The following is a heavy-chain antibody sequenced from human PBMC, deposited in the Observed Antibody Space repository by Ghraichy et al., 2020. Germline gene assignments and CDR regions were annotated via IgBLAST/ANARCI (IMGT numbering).Heavy chain of an antibody. CDR3: ARSNSDYDFAMDV. CDR2: ISVDIGNT. D-gene: IGHD4-11*01. CDR1: GYTFTSYD. V-gene: IGHV1-18*01. Sequence: ASVKVSCKASGYTFTSYDIRWVRQAPGQGLEWMGWISVDIGNTKYAQRFQGRVTMTTDTSTGTAYMELRSLRSDDTAVYYCARSNSDYDFAMDVWGLGTTVTVSS. J-gene: IGHJ6*02.